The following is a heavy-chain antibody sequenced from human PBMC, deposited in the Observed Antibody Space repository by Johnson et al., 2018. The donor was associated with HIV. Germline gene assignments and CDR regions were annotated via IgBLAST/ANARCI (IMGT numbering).Heavy chain of an antibody. CDR2: INSDGSST. CDR1: GFTFSSYW. J-gene: IGHJ3*02. D-gene: IGHD3-22*01. V-gene: IGHV3-74*01. CDR3: ARQLKVYYGSSGYYYLSSAAFDI. Sequence: VQLVESGGGLVQPGGSLRLSCAASGFTFSSYWMHWVRQAPGKGLVWVSRINSDGSSTSYADSVKGRFTISRDNAKNTLYLQMNRLRAEDTAVYYCARQLKVYYGSSGYYYLSSAAFDIWGQGTKVTVSS.